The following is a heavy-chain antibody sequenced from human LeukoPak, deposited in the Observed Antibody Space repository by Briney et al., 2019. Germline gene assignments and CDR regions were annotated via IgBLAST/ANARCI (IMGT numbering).Heavy chain of an antibody. CDR3: AKDMYLEGTSVTVPGWFDP. D-gene: IGHD4-17*01. CDR2: ISYDGSNK. Sequence: GGSLRLSCAASGFTFSSYGMHWVRQAPGKGLDWVAVISYDGSNKYYADSVKGRFTISRDNPKNTLYLQMNSLRAEDTAVYYCAKDMYLEGTSVTVPGWFDPWGQGTLVTVSS. CDR1: GFTFSSYG. J-gene: IGHJ5*02. V-gene: IGHV3-30*18.